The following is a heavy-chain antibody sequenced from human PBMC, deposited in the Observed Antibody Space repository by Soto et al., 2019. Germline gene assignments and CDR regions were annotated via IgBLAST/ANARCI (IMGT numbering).Heavy chain of an antibody. CDR2: IRSKAYGGTT. CDR3: TRDGSPEYYYDSSVYYLGY. J-gene: IGHJ4*02. Sequence: GGSLRLSCTASGFTFGDYAMSWFRQAPGKGLEWVGFIRSKAYGGTTEYAASVKGRFTISRDDSKSIAYLQMNSLKTEDTAVYYCTRDGSPEYYYDSSVYYLGYWGQGTLVTVSS. CDR1: GFTFGDYA. V-gene: IGHV3-49*03. D-gene: IGHD3-22*01.